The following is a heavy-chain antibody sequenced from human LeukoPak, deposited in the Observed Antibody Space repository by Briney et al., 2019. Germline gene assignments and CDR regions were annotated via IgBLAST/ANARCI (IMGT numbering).Heavy chain of an antibody. CDR2: IYYSGST. V-gene: IGHV4-31*03. CDR3: ARSGYGYVINYFDY. D-gene: IGHD5-12*01. CDR1: GSVSRDGYY. J-gene: IGHJ4*02. Sequence: PSETLSLTCTGGSVSRDGYYWSWIREHPGKGLEWIWLIYYSGSTYYNPSLKSRVTISVDTSKKQFSLKLTSVTAADTAVYFCARSGYGYVINYFDYWGPGTLVTVSS.